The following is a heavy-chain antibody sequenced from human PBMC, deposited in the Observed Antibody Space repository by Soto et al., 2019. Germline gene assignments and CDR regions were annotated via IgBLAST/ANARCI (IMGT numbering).Heavy chain of an antibody. V-gene: IGHV4-59*01. CDR2: IYYSGST. J-gene: IGHJ6*02. CDR3: ARDAAMVTDGMDV. D-gene: IGHD5-18*01. Sequence: TLSLTCTVSGGSISSYYWSWIRQPPGKGLEWIGYIYYSGSTNYNPSLKSRVTISVDTSKNQFSLKLSSVTAADTAVYYCARDAAMVTDGMDVWGQGTTVTVSS. CDR1: GGSISSYY.